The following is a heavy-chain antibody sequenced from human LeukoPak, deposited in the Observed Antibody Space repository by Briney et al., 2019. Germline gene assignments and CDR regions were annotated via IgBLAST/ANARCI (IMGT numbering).Heavy chain of an antibody. J-gene: IGHJ4*02. Sequence: PSETLSLTCAVYGGSFSGYYWSWIRQPPGEGLEWIGEMNHSGSSNYKSSLETRLTISVDTSKNQFSLKLSSVTAADTAIYYCARAHRGTTGYHWDYWGQGILATVSS. CDR1: GGSFSGYY. D-gene: IGHD5-12*01. CDR2: MNHSGSS. CDR3: ARAHRGTTGYHWDY. V-gene: IGHV4-34*01.